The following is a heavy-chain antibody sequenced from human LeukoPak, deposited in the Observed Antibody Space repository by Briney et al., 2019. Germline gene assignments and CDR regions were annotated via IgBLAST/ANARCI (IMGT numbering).Heavy chain of an antibody. V-gene: IGHV4-34*01. CDR3: ARGYSLFDY. CDR1: GGSISSYY. CDR2: INHSGNT. J-gene: IGHJ4*02. D-gene: IGHD2-15*01. Sequence: SETLCLTCTVSGGSISSYYWSWIRQPPGKGLEWIGEINHSGNTNYNPSLKSRVTMSLDTSKNQFSLKVSSVTAADTAVYYCARGYSLFDYWGQGALVTVSS.